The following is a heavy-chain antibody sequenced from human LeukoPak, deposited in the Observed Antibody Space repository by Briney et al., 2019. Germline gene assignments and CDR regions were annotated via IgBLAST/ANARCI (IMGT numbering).Heavy chain of an antibody. CDR2: IYHSGST. CDR3: ARVDQEMTTVTTAQNNWFDP. J-gene: IGHJ5*02. V-gene: IGHV4-38-2*02. CDR1: GYSISSGYY. Sequence: PSETLSPTCTVSGYSISSGYYWGWIRQPPGKGLEWIGSIYHSGSTYYNPSLKSRVTISVDTSKNQFSLKLSSVTAADTAVYYCARVDQEMTTVTTAQNNWFDPWGQGTLVTVSS. D-gene: IGHD4-11*01.